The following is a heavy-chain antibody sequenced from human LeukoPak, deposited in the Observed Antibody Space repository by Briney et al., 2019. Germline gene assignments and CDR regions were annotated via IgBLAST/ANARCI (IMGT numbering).Heavy chain of an antibody. J-gene: IGHJ4*02. D-gene: IGHD3-22*01. Sequence: SEPLSLTCAVYGGSLNGYYWGWIPQPPGKGLEWIGQIHHCGSSKYNPSLKSRVTISVDTSKNQYSLKLSPVTAADTAVYYCARGQKRYYYDRSGYPLKSWGQGTLVTVSS. CDR1: GGSLNGYY. V-gene: IGHV4-34*01. CDR3: ARGQKRYYYDRSGYPLKS. CDR2: IHHCGSS.